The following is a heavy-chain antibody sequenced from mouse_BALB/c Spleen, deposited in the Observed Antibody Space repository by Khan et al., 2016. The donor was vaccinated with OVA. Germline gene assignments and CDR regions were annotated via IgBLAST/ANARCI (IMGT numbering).Heavy chain of an antibody. D-gene: IGHD4-1*01. CDR3: AREASSWDFSFPY. V-gene: IGHV1S136*01. CDR2: INPYNAGP. CDR1: GYTFTNYV. Sequence: VQLQQSGPELVEPGASVKMSCKASGYTFTNYVMHWVQQKPGQGLEWIGYINPYNAGPRYNENFKGKATLTSDISSTTAYMGLSSLTSEDSSVYCWAREASSWDFSFPYWGQGTLVTVSA. J-gene: IGHJ3*01.